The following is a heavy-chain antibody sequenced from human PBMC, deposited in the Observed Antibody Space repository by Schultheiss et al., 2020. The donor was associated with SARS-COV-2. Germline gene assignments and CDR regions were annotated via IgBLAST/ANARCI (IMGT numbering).Heavy chain of an antibody. Sequence: SQTLSLTCAVYGGSFSGYYWSWIRQPPGKGLEWIGYIYYSGSTNYNPSLKSRVIMSLDTSKNQFSLKLSSVTAADTAVYYCARGPARGAYYYYYYMDVWGKGTTVTVSS. CDR2: IYYSGST. CDR3: ARGPARGAYYYYYYMDV. D-gene: IGHD2-2*01. V-gene: IGHV4-34*01. CDR1: GGSFSGYY. J-gene: IGHJ6*03.